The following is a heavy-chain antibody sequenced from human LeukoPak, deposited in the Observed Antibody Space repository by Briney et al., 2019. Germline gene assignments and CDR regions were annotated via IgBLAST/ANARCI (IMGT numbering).Heavy chain of an antibody. Sequence: SVKVSCKASGGTFSSYAISWVRQAPGQGLEWMGGIIPILGIANYAQKFQGRVTITADKSTSTAYMELSSLRSEDTAVYYCATVPTTVRGVISDYWGQGTLVTVSS. J-gene: IGHJ4*02. D-gene: IGHD3-10*01. CDR3: ATVPTTVRGVISDY. CDR1: GGTFSSYA. CDR2: IIPILGIA. V-gene: IGHV1-69*10.